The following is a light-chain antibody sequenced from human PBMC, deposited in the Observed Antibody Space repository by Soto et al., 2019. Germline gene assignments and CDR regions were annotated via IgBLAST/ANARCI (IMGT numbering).Light chain of an antibody. CDR2: DVS. CDR3: SSYTSATTYV. J-gene: IGLJ1*01. CDR1: SSDVGAYNY. V-gene: IGLV2-14*01. Sequence: QSALPQPASLSGSPGQSITISCTGTSSDVGAYNYDSWYQQYPGEAPKVIIYDVSHRPAGVSNRFSGSKSGNTASLTISGLQTQDEADYYGSSYTSATTYVFGTGTKVTVL.